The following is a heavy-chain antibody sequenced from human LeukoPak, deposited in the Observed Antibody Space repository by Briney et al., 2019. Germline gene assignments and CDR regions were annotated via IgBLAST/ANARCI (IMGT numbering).Heavy chain of an antibody. V-gene: IGHV4-39*01. CDR3: ARGARAGYNLEPFDY. Sequence: SETLSLTCTVSGDSITNSDYYWVWIRQPPGKGLEWIGSIYYSGSTYYNPSLKSRVTISVDTSKNQFSLKLSSVTAADTAVYYCARGARAGYNLEPFDYWGQGTLVTVSS. D-gene: IGHD5-24*01. J-gene: IGHJ4*02. CDR1: GDSITNSDYY. CDR2: IYYSGST.